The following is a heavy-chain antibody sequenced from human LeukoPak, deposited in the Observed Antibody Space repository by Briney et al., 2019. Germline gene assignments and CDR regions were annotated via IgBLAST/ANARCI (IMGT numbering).Heavy chain of an antibody. V-gene: IGHV3-9*01. CDR2: ISWNSGSI. D-gene: IGHD3-10*01. CDR1: GFTFDDYA. J-gene: IGHJ4*02. CDR3: AKAPYGSGSYAFDY. Sequence: GGSLRLSCAASGFTFDDYAMHWVRQAPGKGLEWVSGISWNSGSIGYADSVKGRFTISRDNAKNSLYLRMNSLRAEDTALYYCAKAPYGSGSYAFDYWGQGTLVTVSS.